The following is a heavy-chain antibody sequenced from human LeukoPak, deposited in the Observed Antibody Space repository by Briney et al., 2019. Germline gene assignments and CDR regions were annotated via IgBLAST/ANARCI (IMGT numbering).Heavy chain of an antibody. Sequence: SETLSLTCTVSGGSISSGDYYWSWIRQPPGKGLEWIGYIYYSGSTYYNPSLKSRVTISVDTSKNQFSLKLSSVTAADTAVYYCATDRRSLDGGRNWFDPWGQGTLVTVSS. J-gene: IGHJ5*02. CDR2: IYYSGST. CDR3: ATDRRSLDGGRNWFDP. D-gene: IGHD3-3*01. V-gene: IGHV4-30-4*01. CDR1: GGSISSGDYY.